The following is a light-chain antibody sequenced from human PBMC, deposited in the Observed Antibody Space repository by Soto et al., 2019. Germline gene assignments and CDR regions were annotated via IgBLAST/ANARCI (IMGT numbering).Light chain of an antibody. CDR2: DVS. CDR1: QSISSR. CDR3: QQYNTFLT. V-gene: IGKV1-5*01. J-gene: IGKJ1*01. Sequence: DIQMTQSPSTLSASVGDRVTITCRASQSISSRLAWYQQKPGKAPKLRIYDVSNLESGVPSRFSGSGSGTEFTLTISSLQPDDFATYYCQQYNTFLTFGQGTKVEIK.